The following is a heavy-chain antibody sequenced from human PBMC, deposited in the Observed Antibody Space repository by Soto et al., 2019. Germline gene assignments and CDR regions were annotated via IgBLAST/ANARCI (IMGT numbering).Heavy chain of an antibody. Sequence: PGGSLRLSCAASGFTFSTYEMNWVRQAPGKGLEWVSYISRSGDTMYYAGSVKGRFTISRDNAKNSLYLQMNSVRAEHTAVYYRATRSGGGGGFDFWGQGTMVTVSS. CDR1: GFTFSTYE. J-gene: IGHJ3*01. CDR3: ATRSGGGGGFDF. CDR2: ISRSGDTM. V-gene: IGHV3-48*03. D-gene: IGHD3-10*01.